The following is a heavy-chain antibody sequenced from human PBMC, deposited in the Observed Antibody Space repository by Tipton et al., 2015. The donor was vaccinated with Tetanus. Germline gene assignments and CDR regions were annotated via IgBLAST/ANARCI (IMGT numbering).Heavy chain of an antibody. Sequence: TLSLTCAVSGGSITNTNWWSWVRQPPGKGLQWIGEISHSGTTNYNPSLKSRVTISVDTSKNQFSLKLSSVTAADTAVYYCARSIAARRDYWGQGALVTVSS. V-gene: IGHV4-4*02. CDR3: ARSIAARRDY. CDR1: GGSITNTNW. CDR2: ISHSGTT. J-gene: IGHJ4*02. D-gene: IGHD6-6*01.